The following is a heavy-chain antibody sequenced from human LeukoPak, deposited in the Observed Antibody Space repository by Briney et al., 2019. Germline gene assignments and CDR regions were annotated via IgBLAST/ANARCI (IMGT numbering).Heavy chain of an antibody. D-gene: IGHD5-18*01. CDR1: DDSITMYY. CDR2: SYYSGST. CDR3: ARYTAMLRCFDP. V-gene: IGHV4-59*01. Sequence: SETLSLTCSVSDDSITMYYWTWIRQPPGKGLEWIGHSYYSGSTNYNPSLKSRVTISVDTSKNQFSLRLSSVTAADTAVYYCARYTAMLRCFDPWGQGTLVTVSS. J-gene: IGHJ5*02.